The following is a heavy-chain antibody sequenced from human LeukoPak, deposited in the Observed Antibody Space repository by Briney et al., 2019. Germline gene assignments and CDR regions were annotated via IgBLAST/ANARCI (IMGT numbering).Heavy chain of an antibody. Sequence: PGGSLRLSCAASGFTFSSYGIHWVRQAPGKGLEWVAFIRYDGSNRYYADSVEGRFTISRDNSKDTLYLQMNSLRAEDTAVYYCAKSASPVYYYYYMDVWGKGTTVTVSS. CDR3: AKSASPVYYYYYMDV. V-gene: IGHV3-30*02. J-gene: IGHJ6*03. CDR2: IRYDGSNR. CDR1: GFTFSSYG. D-gene: IGHD2-15*01.